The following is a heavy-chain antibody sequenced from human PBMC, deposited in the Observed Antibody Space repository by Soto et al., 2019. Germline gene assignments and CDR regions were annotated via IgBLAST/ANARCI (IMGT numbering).Heavy chain of an antibody. CDR3: ARDFETPGDAFDI. CDR1: GDSVSSGSYY. V-gene: IGHV4-61*01. CDR2: IHDTGST. J-gene: IGHJ3*02. Sequence: QVQLRESGPGLVKPSETLSLTCTVSGDSVSSGSYYWSWIRQPPGKGLEWIGYIHDTGSTNYNPSLKSRVTISVDTSKNQFSLKLSSVTAAGTAVYYCARDFETPGDAFDIWGQGTMVTVSS.